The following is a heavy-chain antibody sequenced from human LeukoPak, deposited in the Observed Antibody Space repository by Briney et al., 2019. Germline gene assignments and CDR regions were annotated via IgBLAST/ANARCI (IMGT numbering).Heavy chain of an antibody. D-gene: IGHD1-14*01. J-gene: IGHJ4*02. CDR1: GFTFSSHW. CDR3: ARGDATRINFFDN. V-gene: IGHV3-74*01. Sequence: PGGSLRLSCAASGFTFSSHWMHWVRQAPGKGLVWVSRINNDGSTTNYADSVKGRFTISRDNAKNTLYLQMNSLRADDTAVYYCARGDATRINFFDNWGQGTLVTVSS. CDR2: INNDGSTT.